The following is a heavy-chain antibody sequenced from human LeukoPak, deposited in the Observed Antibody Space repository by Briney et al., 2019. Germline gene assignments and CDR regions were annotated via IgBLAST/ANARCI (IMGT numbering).Heavy chain of an antibody. V-gene: IGHV1-69*05. CDR1: GGTFSSYA. CDR2: IIPIFGTA. CDR3: ARGSIAARSYYYYMDV. J-gene: IGHJ6*03. Sequence: ASVKVSCKASGGTFSSYAISWVRQAPGQGLEWMGGIIPIFGTANYAQQFQGRVTITTDESTSTAYMELSSLRSEDTAVYYCARGSIAARSYYYYMDVWGKGTTVTVSS. D-gene: IGHD6-6*01.